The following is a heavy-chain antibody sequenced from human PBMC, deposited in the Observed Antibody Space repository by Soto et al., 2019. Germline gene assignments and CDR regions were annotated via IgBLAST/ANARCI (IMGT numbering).Heavy chain of an antibody. Sequence: QVQLQQWGAGLLKPSETLSLTCAVYGGSFSGYQWTWIRQTPEMGLEWIGEINDSGNINYNPALTRRVTILVDTAKTQLSLRLSSATAADTAVYYCARGLILWFGELSPRGGYYYYMDVWGKGTTVTVSS. J-gene: IGHJ6*03. D-gene: IGHD3-10*01. CDR3: ARGLILWFGELSPRGGYYYYMDV. CDR1: GGSFSGYQ. CDR2: INDSGNI. V-gene: IGHV4-34*02.